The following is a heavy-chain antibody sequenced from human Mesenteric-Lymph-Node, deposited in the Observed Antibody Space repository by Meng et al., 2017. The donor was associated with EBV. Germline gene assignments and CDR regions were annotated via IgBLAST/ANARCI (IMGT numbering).Heavy chain of an antibody. V-gene: IGHV4-4*02. CDR1: GGSISSSNW. Sequence: QGEVRERGPGRGKPSGTLSLLCGVAGGSISSSNWWSWVRQSPGKGLEWIGQIYHNGDTNYNPSLKSRVLISVDKSKNQFSLRLNSVTAADTAVYYCARDVQMATIWGQGTLVTVSS. CDR2: IYHNGDT. CDR3: ARDVQMATI. D-gene: IGHD5-24*01. J-gene: IGHJ4*02.